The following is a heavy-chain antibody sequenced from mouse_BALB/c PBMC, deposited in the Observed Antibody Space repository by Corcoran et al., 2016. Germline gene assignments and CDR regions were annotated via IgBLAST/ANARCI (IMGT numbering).Heavy chain of an antibody. D-gene: IGHD3-3*01. Sequence: EVQLQQSGAELVKPGASVKLFCTASGFNIKDTYMHWVKQRPEQGLEWIGRIDPANGNTKYDPKFQGKATITADTSSNTAYLQLSSLTSEDTAVYYCARSQGRTWIAYWGQGTLVTVSA. V-gene: IGHV14-3*02. CDR2: IDPANGNT. CDR3: ARSQGRTWIAY. CDR1: GFNIKDTY. J-gene: IGHJ3*01.